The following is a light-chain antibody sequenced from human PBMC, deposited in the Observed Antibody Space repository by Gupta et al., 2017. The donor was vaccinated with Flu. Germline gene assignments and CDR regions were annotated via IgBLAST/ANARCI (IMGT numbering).Light chain of an antibody. V-gene: IGKV3-11*01. J-gene: IGKJ4*01. CDR2: DAS. Sequence: EIVLTQSPATLSLSPGERATLSCRASQSVSSYLAWYQQKPGQAPRLLTYDASNRATGIPARFSGSGSGTDFTLTNSSLEPEDFAVYYCQQRSNWPPSLTFGGGTKVEIK. CDR1: QSVSSY. CDR3: QQRSNWPPSLT.